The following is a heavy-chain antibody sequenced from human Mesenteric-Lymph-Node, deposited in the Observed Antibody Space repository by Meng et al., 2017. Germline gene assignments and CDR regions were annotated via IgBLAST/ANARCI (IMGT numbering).Heavy chain of an antibody. CDR2: IYYSGST. Sequence: QVRLQQSGPVLVKPSQTLSLTCTVSGGSVSSGGYYWTWIRQHPGKGLEWFGHIYYSGSTFYNPSLKRRVIISIDTSRNQFSLNLRSVTAADTAVYYCARVSSGWDYFDYWGQGTLVTVSS. V-gene: IGHV4-31*03. D-gene: IGHD6-19*01. CDR1: GGSVSSGGYY. J-gene: IGHJ4*02. CDR3: ARVSSGWDYFDY.